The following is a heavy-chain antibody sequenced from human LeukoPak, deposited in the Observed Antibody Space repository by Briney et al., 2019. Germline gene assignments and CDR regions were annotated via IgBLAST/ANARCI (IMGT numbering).Heavy chain of an antibody. D-gene: IGHD1-26*01. CDR3: ARSGGTWATSEC. V-gene: IGHV3-11*04. J-gene: IGHJ4*02. CDR2: SSSSGSTI. Sequence: PGGSLRLSCAASGFRFSDYYMNWIRQAPGKGLEWISYSSSSGSTIDYADSVKGRFTISRDNAKNPVYLQMNSLRAEDTAIYYCARSGGTWATSECWGQGTLVTVS. CDR1: GFRFSDYY.